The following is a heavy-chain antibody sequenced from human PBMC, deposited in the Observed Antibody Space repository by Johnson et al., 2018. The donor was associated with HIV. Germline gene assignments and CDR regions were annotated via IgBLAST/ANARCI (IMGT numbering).Heavy chain of an antibody. J-gene: IGHJ3*02. V-gene: IGHV3-11*04. CDR1: GFTFSDYY. CDR2: ISSSGSTI. D-gene: IGHD6-13*01. CDR3: AIDSLGYSSSWYKGGAFDI. Sequence: QVQLVESGGGLVKPGGSLRLSCAASGFTFSDYYMSWIRQAPGKGLEWVSYISSSGSTIYYADSVKGRFTISRDNAKNPLYLQMNSLRAEDTAVYYCAIDSLGYSSSWYKGGAFDIWGQGTMVTVSS.